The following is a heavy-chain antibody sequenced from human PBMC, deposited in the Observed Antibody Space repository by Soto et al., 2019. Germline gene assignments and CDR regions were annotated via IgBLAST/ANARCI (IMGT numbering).Heavy chain of an antibody. D-gene: IGHD6-13*01. Sequence: TSETLSLTCAVSGGSISSSNWWSWVRQPPGKGLEWIGEIYHSGSTNYNPSLKSRVTISVDKSKNQFSLKLSSVTAADTAVYYCASAYSSSWYLDYWGQGTLVTVSS. CDR1: GGSISSSNW. J-gene: IGHJ4*02. V-gene: IGHV4-4*02. CDR2: IYHSGST. CDR3: ASAYSSSWYLDY.